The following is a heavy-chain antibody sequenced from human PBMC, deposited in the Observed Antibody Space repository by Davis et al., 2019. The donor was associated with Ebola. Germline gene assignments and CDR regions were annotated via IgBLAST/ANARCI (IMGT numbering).Heavy chain of an antibody. Sequence: SETLSLTCTVSGGSISSGGYYWSWIRQPPGKGLEWIGYIYYSGSTNYNPSLKSRVTISVDTSKNQFSLKLSSVTAADTAVYYCARAPLWQWLASFDYWGQGTLVTVSS. CDR1: GGSISSGGYY. D-gene: IGHD6-19*01. V-gene: IGHV4-61*08. CDR2: IYYSGST. CDR3: ARAPLWQWLASFDY. J-gene: IGHJ4*02.